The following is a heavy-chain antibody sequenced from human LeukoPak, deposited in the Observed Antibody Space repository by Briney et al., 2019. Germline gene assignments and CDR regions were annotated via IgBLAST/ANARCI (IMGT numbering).Heavy chain of an antibody. CDR2: ISSSSSTI. J-gene: IGHJ4*02. V-gene: IGHV3-48*04. CDR1: GFTFSSYS. D-gene: IGHD6-19*01. Sequence: GGSLRLSCAASGFTFSSYSMNWVRQAPGKGLEWVSYISSSSSTIYYADSVKGRFTISRDNAKNSLYLQMNSLRAEDTAVYYCAKDGAVAGSSNDYWGQGTLVTVSS. CDR3: AKDGAVAGSSNDY.